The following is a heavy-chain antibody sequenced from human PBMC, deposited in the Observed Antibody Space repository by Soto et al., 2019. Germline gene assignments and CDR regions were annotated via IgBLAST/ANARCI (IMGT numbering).Heavy chain of an antibody. CDR2: ISGSGGST. Sequence: GGSLRLSCAASGFTFSSYAMSWVRQAPGKGLEWVSAISGSGGSTYYADSVKGRFTISRDNSKNTLYLQMNSLRAEDTAVYYCAKDRGCTNGVCYYYYGMDVWGQGTTVTVS. CDR1: GFTFSSYA. CDR3: AKDRGCTNGVCYYYYGMDV. D-gene: IGHD2-8*01. J-gene: IGHJ6*02. V-gene: IGHV3-23*01.